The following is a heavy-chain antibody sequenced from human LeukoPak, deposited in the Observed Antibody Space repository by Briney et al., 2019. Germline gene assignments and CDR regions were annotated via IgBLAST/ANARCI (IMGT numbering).Heavy chain of an antibody. J-gene: IGHJ4*02. CDR1: GFTFSSYW. CDR2: INSDASTT. CDR3: ARGVGGNDDY. V-gene: IGHV3-74*01. D-gene: IGHD4-23*01. Sequence: PGESLRLSCAASGFTFSSYWMHWVRQAPGKGLVWVSRINSDASTTSYADSVKSRFTISRDNAKNTLYLQMNSLRAEGTAVYYCARGVGGNDDYWRQGTLVTVPS.